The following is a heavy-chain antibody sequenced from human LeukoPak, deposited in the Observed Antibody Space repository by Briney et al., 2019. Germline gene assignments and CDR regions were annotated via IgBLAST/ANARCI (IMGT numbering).Heavy chain of an antibody. Sequence: VASVTVSCTASGGTFSSYAISWVRQAPGQGLEWMGRIIPILGIANYAQKFQGRVTITADKSTSTAYMELSSLRSEHTAVYYCARDRWHDYGDYVAPVYFDYWGQGTLVTVSS. CDR1: GGTFSSYA. J-gene: IGHJ4*02. D-gene: IGHD4-17*01. V-gene: IGHV1-69*04. CDR3: ARDRWHDYGDYVAPVYFDY. CDR2: IIPILGIA.